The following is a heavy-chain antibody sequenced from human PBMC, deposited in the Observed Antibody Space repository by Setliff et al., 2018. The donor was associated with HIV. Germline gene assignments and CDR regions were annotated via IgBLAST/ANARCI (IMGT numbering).Heavy chain of an antibody. D-gene: IGHD3-10*01. CDR2: VNHSGST. Sequence: SETLSLTCAVYGGSFSGHYWSWIRQPPGKGLEWIGEVNHSGSTNYNPSLKSRAAISVDTSKNQISLKLSSVTAADTAVYYCASLDGSESPYIYYYYMDVWGEGTAVTVSS. V-gene: IGHV4-34*01. CDR3: ASLDGSESPYIYYYYMDV. J-gene: IGHJ6*03. CDR1: GGSFSGHY.